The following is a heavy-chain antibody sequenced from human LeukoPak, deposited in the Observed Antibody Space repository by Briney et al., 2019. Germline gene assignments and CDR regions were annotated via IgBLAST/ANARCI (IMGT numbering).Heavy chain of an antibody. D-gene: IGHD1-26*01. Sequence: GRSLRLSCAASGFTFSSHGMHWVRQAPGKGLEWXTXXXNDGSNKYYADSVKGRFTISRDNSKNTLYLQMSSLRAEDTAIYYCARGVVGTTGMGYYFDYWGQGTLVTVSS. CDR1: GFTFSSHG. V-gene: IGHV3-30*19. CDR3: ARGVVGTTGMGYYFDY. J-gene: IGHJ4*02. CDR2: XXNDGSNK.